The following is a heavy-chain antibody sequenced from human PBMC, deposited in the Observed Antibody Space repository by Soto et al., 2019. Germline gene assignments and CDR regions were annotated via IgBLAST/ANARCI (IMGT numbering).Heavy chain of an antibody. CDR3: ARHSDIVVVPAEGNWFDP. CDR1: GYSFTSYW. J-gene: IGHJ5*02. CDR2: IDPSDSYT. Sequence: GESLTISCKGSGYSFTSYWISWVRQMPGKGLEWMGRIDPSDSYTNYSPSFQGHVTISADKSISTAYLQWSSLKASDTAMYYCARHSDIVVVPAEGNWFDPWGQGTLGTVSS. V-gene: IGHV5-10-1*01. D-gene: IGHD2-2*01.